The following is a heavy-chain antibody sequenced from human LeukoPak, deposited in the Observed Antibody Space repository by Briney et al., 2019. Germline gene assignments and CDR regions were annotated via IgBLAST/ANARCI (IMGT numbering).Heavy chain of an antibody. CDR1: GFIFSNYA. CDR3: AKWGDYDVLTGYYVSDF. J-gene: IGHJ4*02. D-gene: IGHD3-9*01. CDR2: ISGRSDNT. Sequence: GGSLRLSCAASGFIFSNYAMYWVRQAPGKGLEWVSAISGRSDNTYYADSVKGRFTLSRDSSKNTLYLQMNSMRADDTAVYYCAKWGDYDVLTGYYVSDFWGQGTLVTVSS. V-gene: IGHV3-23*01.